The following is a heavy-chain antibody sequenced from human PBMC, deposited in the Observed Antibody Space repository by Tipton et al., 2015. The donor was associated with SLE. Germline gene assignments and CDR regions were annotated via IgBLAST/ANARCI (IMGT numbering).Heavy chain of an antibody. CDR1: GYDFTTYA. V-gene: IGHV1-3*04. Sequence: QLVQSGAEVKKPGASVKVSCKASGYDFTTYAMHWVRQDAGHRLEWMGWINTGTGKTKYLQKFQGRVTITRDTSARIVYMELSSLRSEDASVYYCARDIITGFYYYMDVWGKGTTVTVPS. J-gene: IGHJ6*03. CDR2: INTGTGKT. CDR3: ARDIITGFYYYMDV. D-gene: IGHD1-20*01.